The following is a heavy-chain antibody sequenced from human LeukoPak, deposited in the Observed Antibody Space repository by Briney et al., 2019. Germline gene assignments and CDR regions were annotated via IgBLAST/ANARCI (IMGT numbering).Heavy chain of an antibody. CDR2: VNPNSGGT. V-gene: IGHV1-2*02. Sequence: ASVKVSCKASGYTFTGYYMHWVRQAPGQGLEWMGWVNPNSGGTNYAQKFQGRVTMTRDTSINTAYMDLSSLRSDDTAVYYCGRGITTGAPYWGQGTLVTVSS. CDR1: GYTFTGYY. D-gene: IGHD1-1*01. J-gene: IGHJ4*02. CDR3: GRGITTGAPY.